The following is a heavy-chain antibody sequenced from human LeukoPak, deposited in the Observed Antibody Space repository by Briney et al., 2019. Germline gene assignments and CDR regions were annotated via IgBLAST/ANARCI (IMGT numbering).Heavy chain of an antibody. D-gene: IGHD1/OR15-1a*01. CDR3: ARESREHDAFDI. CDR2: IYSGGST. CDR1: GFTVNSNY. J-gene: IGHJ3*02. Sequence: GGSLRLSCAASGFTVNSNYMSWVRQAPGKGLEWVSVIYSGGSTYYADSVKGRFTISRDNSKNTLYLQMNSLRAEDTAVYYCARESREHDAFDIWGQGTMVTVSS. V-gene: IGHV3-66*01.